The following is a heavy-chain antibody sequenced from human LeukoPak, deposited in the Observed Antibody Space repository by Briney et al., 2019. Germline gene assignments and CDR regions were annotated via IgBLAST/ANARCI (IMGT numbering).Heavy chain of an antibody. J-gene: IGHJ3*02. V-gene: IGHV3-7*03. Sequence: GGSLRLSCAASGFTFSSYWMSWVRQAPGKGLEWVANIKQDGSEYYDVDSVRGRFAISRDSAKNSLYLQMNTVRAENTRLCYCARARVAWLFLSPDDDDAFDIWGQGTMVTVSS. D-gene: IGHD3-9*01. CDR3: ARARVAWLFLSPDDDDAFDI. CDR2: IKQDGSEY. CDR1: GFTFSSYW.